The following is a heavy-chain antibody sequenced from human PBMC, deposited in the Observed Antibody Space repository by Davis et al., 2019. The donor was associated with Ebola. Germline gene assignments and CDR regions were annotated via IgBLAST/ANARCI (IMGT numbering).Heavy chain of an antibody. V-gene: IGHV3-11*01. J-gene: IGHJ6*02. Sequence: GESLKISCAASGFTLSDYYMSWIRQAPGKGLEWVSSIRSSDTTIYYSDPVKGRFTVSRDNAKNSLYLQMNGLRVEDTAVYYCARVVEQFLPYYGMDVWGQGTTVTVSS. CDR2: IRSSDTTI. CDR3: ARVVEQFLPYYGMDV. D-gene: IGHD6-19*01. CDR1: GFTLSDYY.